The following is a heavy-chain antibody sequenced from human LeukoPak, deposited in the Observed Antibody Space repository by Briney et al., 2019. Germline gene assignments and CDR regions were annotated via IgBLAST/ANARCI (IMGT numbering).Heavy chain of an antibody. CDR3: AKDRVGPDGTFDY. J-gene: IGHJ4*02. V-gene: IGHV3-23*01. D-gene: IGHD1-26*01. CDR1: GFTFSSYA. Sequence: QPGGSLRLSCAASGFTFSSYAMSWVRQAPGKGLEWVSAISGSGGSTYYADSVKGRFTISRDSSKNTLYLQMNSLRAEDTAVYYCAKDRVGPDGTFDYWGQGTLVTVSS. CDR2: ISGSGGST.